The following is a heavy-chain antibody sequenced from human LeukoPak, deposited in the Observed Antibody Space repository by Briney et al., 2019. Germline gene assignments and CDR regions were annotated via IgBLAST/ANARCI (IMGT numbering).Heavy chain of an antibody. Sequence: HSGRSLRLSCEASGLTFGSPAMYWVRQAPGKWLEWVAGISVSGGSPHYADSAKGRFTISRDNPKNPVYLQINSLRAEDTAVYYCGKTTAGYSSGQKPAWPVDYWGQGTLVTVSS. CDR1: GLTFGSPA. CDR2: ISVSGGSP. J-gene: IGHJ4*02. CDR3: GKTTAGYSSGQKPAWPVDY. V-gene: IGHV3-23*01. D-gene: IGHD5-18*01.